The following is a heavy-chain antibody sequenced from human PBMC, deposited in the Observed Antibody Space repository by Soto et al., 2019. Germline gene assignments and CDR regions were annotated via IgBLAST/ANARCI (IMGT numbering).Heavy chain of an antibody. CDR2: IWYDGSNK. D-gene: IGHD3-3*01. J-gene: IGHJ6*02. CDR1: GFTFSSYG. V-gene: IGHV3-33*01. Sequence: QVQLVESGGGVVQPGRSLRLSCAASGFTFSSYGMHWVRQAPGKGLEWVAVIWYDGSNKYYADSVKGRFTISRDNSKNTLYLQMNSLRAEDTAVYYCARDTGYDPHYGTDVWGQGTTVTVSS. CDR3: ARDTGYDPHYGTDV.